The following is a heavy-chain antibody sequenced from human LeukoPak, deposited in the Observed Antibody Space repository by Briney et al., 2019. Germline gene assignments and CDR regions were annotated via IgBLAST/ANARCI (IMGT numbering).Heavy chain of an antibody. CDR3: AKDRGFVQLWYFDY. D-gene: IGHD5-18*01. J-gene: IGHJ4*02. V-gene: IGHV3-9*01. CDR2: ISWNSGCI. Sequence: GRSLRLSCAASGFTFDDYAMHWVRQAPGKGLEWVSGISWNSGCIGYADSVKGRFTISRDNAKNSLYLQMNSLRAEDTALYYCAKDRGFVQLWYFDYWGQGTLVTVSS. CDR1: GFTFDDYA.